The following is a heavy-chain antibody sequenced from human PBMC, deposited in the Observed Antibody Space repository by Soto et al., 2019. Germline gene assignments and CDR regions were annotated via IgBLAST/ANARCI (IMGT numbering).Heavy chain of an antibody. J-gene: IGHJ4*02. CDR2: IWYDGSNK. V-gene: IGHV3-33*01. CDR1: GFTFSSYG. D-gene: IGHD5-12*01. CDR3: ARPNGYNPYFDY. Sequence: GGSLRLSCAASGFTFSSYGMHWVRQAPGKGLEWVAVIWYDGSNKYYADSVKGRFTISRDNSKNTLYLQMNSLRAEDTAVYYCARPNGYNPYFDYWGQGTLVTVSS.